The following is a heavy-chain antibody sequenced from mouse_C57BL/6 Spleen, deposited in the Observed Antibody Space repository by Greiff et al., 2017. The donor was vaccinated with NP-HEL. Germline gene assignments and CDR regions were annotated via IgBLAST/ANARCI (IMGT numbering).Heavy chain of an antibody. V-gene: IGHV1-72*01. CDR2: IDPTSGGT. D-gene: IGHD4-1*01. J-gene: IGHJ3*01. Sequence: QVQLQQPGAELVKPGASVKLSCKASGYTFTSYWMHWVKQRPGRGLEWIGRIDPTSGGTNYNEKFKRKATLTVAKPSSPAYLQLRSLTSEDCAVYDCARSLTGNAAYWGQGTLVTVSA. CDR3: ARSLTGNAAY. CDR1: GYTFTSYW.